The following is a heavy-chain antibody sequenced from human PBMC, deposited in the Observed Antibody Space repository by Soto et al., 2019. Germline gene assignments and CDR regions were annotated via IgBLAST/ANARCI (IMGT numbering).Heavy chain of an antibody. Sequence: QVQLQESGPGLVKPSQTLSLTCAVSGDSITSGDNYWSWIRQPPGKGLEWIGYIYHSGGTYYNPSLKSRVTISVDTSKNQFSLKLNSMTAADTAVYYCARGGGDSGGFEFWGQGTMVTVSS. CDR2: IYHSGGT. CDR3: ARGGGDSGGFEF. J-gene: IGHJ3*01. D-gene: IGHD4-17*01. CDR1: GDSITSGDNY. V-gene: IGHV4-30-4*01.